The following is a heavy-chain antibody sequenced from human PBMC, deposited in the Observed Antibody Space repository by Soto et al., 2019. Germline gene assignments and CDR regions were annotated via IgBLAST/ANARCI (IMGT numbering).Heavy chain of an antibody. CDR1: GFTFGSYA. CDR3: AKVRGSSGWSVSVGDV. D-gene: IGHD5-12*01. J-gene: IGHJ6*02. CDR2: ISNSGDST. V-gene: IGHV3-23*01. Sequence: EVQLLESGGGLVQPGGSLRLSCAASGFTFGSYAMTWVRQAPGKGLEWVSDISNSGDSTYYTDSVKGRFTISRDNSTNTLYLQMNSLRAEDTAVYYCAKVRGSSGWSVSVGDVWGQGTTVTVSS.